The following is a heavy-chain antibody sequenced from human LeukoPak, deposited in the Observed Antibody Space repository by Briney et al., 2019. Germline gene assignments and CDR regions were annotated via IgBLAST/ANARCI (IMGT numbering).Heavy chain of an antibody. J-gene: IGHJ4*02. CDR3: VRDLGGRSGH. Sequence: GGSLRLSCAASGFTFSSNWMHWVRQAPGKGLVWVSRINEDGSTTNYADSVKGRSTIFRDNAKNTLYLQMNSLRAEDTAVYYCVRDLGGRSGHWGQGTLITVSS. CDR1: GFTFSSNW. D-gene: IGHD1-26*01. CDR2: INEDGSTT. V-gene: IGHV3-74*01.